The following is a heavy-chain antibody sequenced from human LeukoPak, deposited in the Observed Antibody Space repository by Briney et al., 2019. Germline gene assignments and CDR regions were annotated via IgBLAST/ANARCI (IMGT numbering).Heavy chain of an antibody. CDR2: ISGSGGST. CDR1: GFTFSSYA. CDR3: AKGGGFLEWLSNYFDY. J-gene: IGHJ4*02. V-gene: IGHV3-23*01. Sequence: PGRSLRLSCAASGFTFSSYAMSWVRQAPGKGLEWVSAISGSGGSTYYADSVKGRFTISRDNSKNTLYLQMNGLRAEDTAVYYCAKGGGFLEWLSNYFDYWGQGTLVTVSS. D-gene: IGHD3-3*01.